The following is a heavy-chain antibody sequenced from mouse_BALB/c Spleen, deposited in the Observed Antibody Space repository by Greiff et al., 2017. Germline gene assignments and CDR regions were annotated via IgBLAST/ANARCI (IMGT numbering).Heavy chain of an antibody. J-gene: IGHJ4*01. CDR1: GYSITSGYY. CDR3: ARMGRYDGEYYAMDY. V-gene: IGHV3-6*02. Sequence: ESGPGLVKPSQSLSLTCSVTGYSITSGYYWNWIRQFPGNKLEWMGYISYDGSNNYNPSLKNRISITRDTSKNQFFLKLNSVTTEDTATYYGARMGRYDGEYYAMDYWGQGTSVTVSS. D-gene: IGHD2-14*01. CDR2: ISYDGSN.